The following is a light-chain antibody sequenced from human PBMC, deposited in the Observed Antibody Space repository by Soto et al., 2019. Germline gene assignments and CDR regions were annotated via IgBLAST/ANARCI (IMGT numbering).Light chain of an antibody. Sequence: TQNPPTLSAYAGERATLSCRASQSVANSLAWYQQKPGQARRLLIYDVATRATGIPARFSGSGYGTELTLTVRRLRSEDFALFHCQQYNDWPSRTFGQGTKVDIK. CDR1: QSVANS. J-gene: IGKJ1*01. CDR2: DVA. V-gene: IGKV3-15*01. CDR3: QQYNDWPSRT.